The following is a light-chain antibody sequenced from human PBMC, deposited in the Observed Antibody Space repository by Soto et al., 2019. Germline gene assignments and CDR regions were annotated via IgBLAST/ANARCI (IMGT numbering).Light chain of an antibody. J-gene: IGLJ2*01. V-gene: IGLV2-11*01. CDR1: SSDVGGYNY. CDR2: DVS. Sequence: ALTQPRSVSGSPGQSVTISCTGTSSDVGGYNYVSWYQQHPGKAPKLMIYDVSQRPSGVPDRFSGSKSGNTASLTISGLQHEDEADYYCCSYAGSHFLFGGGTKVTVL. CDR3: CSYAGSHFL.